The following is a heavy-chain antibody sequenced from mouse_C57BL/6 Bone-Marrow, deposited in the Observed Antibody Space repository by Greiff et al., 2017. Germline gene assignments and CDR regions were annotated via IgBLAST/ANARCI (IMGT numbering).Heavy chain of an antibody. Sequence: QVQLKQPGAELVRPGTSVKLSCKASGYTFTSYWMHWVKQRPGQGLEWIGVIDPSDSYTNYNQKFKGKATLTVDTSSSTAYMQLSSLTSEDSAVYYCARGGDGYYRGFDVWGTGTTVTVSS. V-gene: IGHV1-59*01. CDR1: GYTFTSYW. CDR3: ARGGDGYYRGFDV. CDR2: IDPSDSYT. D-gene: IGHD2-3*01. J-gene: IGHJ1*03.